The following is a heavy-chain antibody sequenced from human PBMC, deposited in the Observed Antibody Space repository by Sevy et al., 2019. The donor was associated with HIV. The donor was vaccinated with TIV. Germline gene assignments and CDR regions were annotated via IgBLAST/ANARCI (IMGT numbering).Heavy chain of an antibody. Sequence: GGSLRLSCAASGFTFSSYAMSWVRQAAGKGLQSVSAISGSRGSTYHADSVKGRFTISRDNSKNTLYLQMNSLRAEDTAVYYYSKVAPLQLWLPFDYWGQGTLVTVSS. CDR2: ISGSRGST. CDR1: GFTFSSYA. CDR3: SKVAPLQLWLPFDY. D-gene: IGHD5-18*01. J-gene: IGHJ4*02. V-gene: IGHV3-23*01.